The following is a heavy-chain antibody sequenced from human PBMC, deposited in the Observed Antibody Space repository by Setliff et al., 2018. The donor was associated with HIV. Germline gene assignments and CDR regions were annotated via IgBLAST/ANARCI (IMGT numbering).Heavy chain of an antibody. Sequence: SETLSLTCTVSGGSIIINDYYWGWIRQSPGKGLEWIGSIVYSGTTYYNVSLESRVTISVDTSKNQFSLKLSSVTAADTAVYYCASQYCSAGSCFSDYWGQGTMVTVSS. V-gene: IGHV4-39*01. CDR3: ASQYCSAGSCFSDY. CDR2: IVYSGTT. J-gene: IGHJ4*02. D-gene: IGHD2-15*01. CDR1: GGSIIINDYY.